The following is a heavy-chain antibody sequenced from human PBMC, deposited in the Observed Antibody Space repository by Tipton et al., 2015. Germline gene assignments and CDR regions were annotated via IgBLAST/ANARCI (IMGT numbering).Heavy chain of an antibody. V-gene: IGHV3-30*03. J-gene: IGHJ3*02. Sequence: SLRLSCAASGFTFSSYGMHWVRQAPGKGLEWVAVISYDGSLKYYADSVEGRFTISRDNSKNTLYLQMNSLRADDTAVYYCATSTVTTRLNAFDIWGQGTMVTVSS. D-gene: IGHD4-17*01. CDR3: ATSTVTTRLNAFDI. CDR2: ISYDGSLK. CDR1: GFTFSSYG.